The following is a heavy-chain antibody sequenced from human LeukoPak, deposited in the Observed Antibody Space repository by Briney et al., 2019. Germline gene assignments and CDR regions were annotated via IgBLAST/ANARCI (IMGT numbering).Heavy chain of an antibody. D-gene: IGHD6-13*01. CDR2: ISSSSYI. V-gene: IGHV3-21*01. Sequence: GGSLRLSCAASGFTFSSHSMNWVRQAPGEGLEWVSSISSSSYIYYADSVKGRFTISRDNAKNSLYLQMNSLRAEDTAVYYCAREGGSSWIMDYWGQGTLVTVSS. CDR3: AREGGSSWIMDY. CDR1: GFTFSSHS. J-gene: IGHJ4*02.